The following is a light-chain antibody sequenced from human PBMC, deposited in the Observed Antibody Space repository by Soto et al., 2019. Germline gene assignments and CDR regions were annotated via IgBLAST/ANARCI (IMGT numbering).Light chain of an antibody. CDR1: SSNIGAGYD. V-gene: IGLV1-40*01. J-gene: IGLJ2*01. CDR3: QSYGSSLSGYVV. Sequence: QSVLTQPPSVSGAPGQRVTISCTGSSSNIGAGYDVHWYQQLPGTAPKLLIYGNSNRPSGVPDRFSGSKSGTSASLAITGLQAEDGADYYCQSYGSSLSGYVVFSGGTKLTVL. CDR2: GNS.